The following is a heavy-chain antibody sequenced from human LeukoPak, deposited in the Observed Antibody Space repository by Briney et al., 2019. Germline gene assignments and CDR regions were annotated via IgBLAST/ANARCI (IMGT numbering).Heavy chain of an antibody. CDR3: ARGRDVVLRYFDWLSDFDY. CDR1: GYTFTSYD. Sequence: ASVKVSCKASGYTFTSYDINWVRQATGQGLEWMGWMNPNSGNTGYAQKFQGRVTMTRNTSISTANMELSSLRSEDTAVYYCARGRDVVLRYFDWLSDFDYWGQGTLVTVSS. V-gene: IGHV1-8*01. CDR2: MNPNSGNT. D-gene: IGHD3-9*01. J-gene: IGHJ4*02.